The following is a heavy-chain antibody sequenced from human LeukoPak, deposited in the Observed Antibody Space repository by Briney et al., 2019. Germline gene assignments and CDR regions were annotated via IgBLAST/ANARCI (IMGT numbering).Heavy chain of an antibody. CDR2: IYTSGST. CDR3: ARDGSRGSFYFDY. J-gene: IGHJ4*02. D-gene: IGHD3-10*01. CDR1: GGSISSGSYY. Sequence: PSETLSLTCTVSGGSISSGSYYWSWIRQPAGKGLEWIGRIYTSGSTNYNPSLKSRVTISVDTSKNQFSLKLSSVTAADTAVYYCARDGSRGSFYFDYWGRGTLVTVSS. V-gene: IGHV4-61*02.